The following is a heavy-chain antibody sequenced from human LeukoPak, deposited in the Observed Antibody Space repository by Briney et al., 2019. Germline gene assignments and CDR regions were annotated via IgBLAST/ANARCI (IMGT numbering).Heavy chain of an antibody. J-gene: IGHJ4*02. D-gene: IGHD2-2*01. CDR2: IIPILGIA. CDR1: VGTLSTYT. V-gene: IGHV1-69*04. Sequence: SVKVSCKASVGTLSTYTISWVRQAPGQGLEWMGRIIPILGIANYAQKFQRRVTITADKSTSTAYMELSSLRSEHTAVYYCARDLHDLGYCSSTSCRLFDYWGQGTLVTVSS. CDR3: ARDLHDLGYCSSTSCRLFDY.